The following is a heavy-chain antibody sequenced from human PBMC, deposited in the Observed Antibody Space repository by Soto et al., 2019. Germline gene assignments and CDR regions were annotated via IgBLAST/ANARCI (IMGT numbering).Heavy chain of an antibody. CDR3: AREPNYGDYRPYYYYYGMDV. D-gene: IGHD4-17*01. V-gene: IGHV1-69*01. CDR1: GGTFSSYA. CDR2: IIPIFGTA. J-gene: IGHJ6*02. Sequence: QVQLVQSGAEVKKPGSSVKVSCKASGGTFSSYAISWVRQAPGQGLEWMGGIIPIFGTANYAQKFQGRVTITADESTSTAYMELSSLRSEDTAVYYCAREPNYGDYRPYYYYYGMDVWGQGPTVTVSS.